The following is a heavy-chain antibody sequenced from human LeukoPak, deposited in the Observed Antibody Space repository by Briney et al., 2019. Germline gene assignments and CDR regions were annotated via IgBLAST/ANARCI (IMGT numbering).Heavy chain of an antibody. V-gene: IGHV3-23*01. CDR1: GFTSSNYA. CDR3: AKDPLNWGTIYFDY. Sequence: GGSLRLSCAASGFTSSNYAMSWVRQAPGKGLEWVSSISGGGDSTNYAESVKGRFTISRDNSENTLFLQMNSLTAEDTAIYYCAKDPLNWGTIYFDYWGQGTLVTVSS. CDR2: ISGGGDST. D-gene: IGHD7-27*01. J-gene: IGHJ4*02.